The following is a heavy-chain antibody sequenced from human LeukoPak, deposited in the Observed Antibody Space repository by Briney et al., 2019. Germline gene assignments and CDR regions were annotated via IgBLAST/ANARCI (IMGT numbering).Heavy chain of an antibody. CDR3: VRHDYATSWGRDWFFDL. V-gene: IGHV4-59*08. J-gene: IGHJ2*01. CDR1: ADSIRSYY. CDR2: IYYNGRT. Sequence: SQTLSLTCTVSADSIRSYYWSWIRQPPRKGLEWIAYIYYNGRTDSNPSLKTRVSISLDMSKNQHSLKLNCVTAADTAVYYCVRHDYATSWGRDWFFDLWGRGTLVIVSS. D-gene: IGHD2-2*01.